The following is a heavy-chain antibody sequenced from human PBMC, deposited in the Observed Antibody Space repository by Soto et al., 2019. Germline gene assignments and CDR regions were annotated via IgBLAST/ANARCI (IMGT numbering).Heavy chain of an antibody. D-gene: IGHD6-6*01. V-gene: IGHV2-5*01. Sequence: SGPTLVNPTQTLTLTCSFSGFSLTTSGAGVGWIRQPPGKALEWLAHIYWSGDEHYRPSLKSRLSIMKAASKNQVVLTMTNMDPVDTATYYCARGIATRPVFAFDVWGQGTMVTVSS. CDR2: IYWSGDE. J-gene: IGHJ3*01. CDR1: GFSLTTSGAG. CDR3: ARGIATRPVFAFDV.